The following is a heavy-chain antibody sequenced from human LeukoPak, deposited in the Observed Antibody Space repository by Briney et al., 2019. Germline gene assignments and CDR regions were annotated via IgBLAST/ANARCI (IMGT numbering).Heavy chain of an antibody. D-gene: IGHD6-19*01. CDR2: IKQDGSEE. CDR1: GFAFNTYW. Sequence: GGSLRLSCAASGFAFNTYWMSWVRQAAGKGLGWVANIKQDGSEENYVDSVKGRFTISRDNAKNSLYLQMNSLKAEDTAVYYCARLTSGWTNWFDPWGQGTLVTVSS. CDR3: ARLTSGWTNWFDP. V-gene: IGHV3-7*04. J-gene: IGHJ5*02.